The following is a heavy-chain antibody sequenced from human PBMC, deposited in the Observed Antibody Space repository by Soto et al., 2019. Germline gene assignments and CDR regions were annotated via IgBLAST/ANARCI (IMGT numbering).Heavy chain of an antibody. J-gene: IGHJ6*02. CDR1: GGSISSYY. D-gene: IGHD2-15*01. CDR3: ARARPPDIVVVVPRPGYYGMDV. CDR2: IYYSGST. V-gene: IGHV4-59*01. Sequence: SETLSLTCTVSGGSISSYYWSWIRQPPGKGLEWIGYIYYSGSTNYNPSLKSRVTISVDTSKNQFSLKLSSVTAADTAVYYCARARPPDIVVVVPRPGYYGMDVWGQGTTVTVSS.